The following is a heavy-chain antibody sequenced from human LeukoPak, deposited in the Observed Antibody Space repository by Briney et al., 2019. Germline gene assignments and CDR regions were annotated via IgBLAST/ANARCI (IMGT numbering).Heavy chain of an antibody. J-gene: IGHJ4*02. CDR3: ARQLGADYDFLTGPYYFDY. CDR2: IYPGDSDT. CDR1: GYSFTNYW. V-gene: IGHV5-51*01. Sequence: GESLKISCKGSGYSFTNYWIGWVRQMPGKGLEWMGIIYPGDSDTRYSPSFQGQVTISADKSISTAYLQWNSLKASDTAMYYCARQLGADYDFLTGPYYFDYWGQGTLVTVSS. D-gene: IGHD3-9*01.